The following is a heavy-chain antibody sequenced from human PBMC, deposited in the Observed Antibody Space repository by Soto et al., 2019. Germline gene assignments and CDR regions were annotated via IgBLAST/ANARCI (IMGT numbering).Heavy chain of an antibody. CDR2: INHSGST. Sequence: SETPSLTYAVYGGSFSGYYWRWIRQTPGKGLEWIGEINHSGSTNYNPSLKSRVTLSLDTSKNQFSLRLTSVTAADTAVYYCARAASPYFDLLSAFHPWGRGTLVTVSS. CDR1: GGSFSGYY. J-gene: IGHJ5*02. D-gene: IGHD3-9*01. V-gene: IGHV4-34*01. CDR3: ARAASPYFDLLSAFHP.